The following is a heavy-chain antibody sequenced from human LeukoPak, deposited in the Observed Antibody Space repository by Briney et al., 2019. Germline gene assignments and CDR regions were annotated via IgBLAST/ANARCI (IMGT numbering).Heavy chain of an antibody. CDR3: ARDSAVYDSSGYFLHAFDI. CDR2: INPNSGGT. Sequence: GASVKVSCKASVYTFTCYYMHWVRQAPGQGLEWIVWINPNSGGTKCAQNFQGGVTMTRDTSISTAYMELSRLGSDDSAVYYCARDSAVYDSSGYFLHAFDIWGQGTMVTVSS. CDR1: VYTFTCYY. J-gene: IGHJ3*02. V-gene: IGHV1-2*02. D-gene: IGHD3-22*01.